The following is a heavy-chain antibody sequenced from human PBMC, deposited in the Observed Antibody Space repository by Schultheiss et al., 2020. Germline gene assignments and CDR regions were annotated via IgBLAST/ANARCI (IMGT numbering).Heavy chain of an antibody. CDR3: ARSRVGWLQNYYYGMVV. Sequence: SETLSLTCTVSGYSISSGYYWGWIRQPPGKGLEWIGKINHSGSTNYNPSLKSRVTISVDTSKNQFSLKLSSVTAADTAVYYCARSRVGWLQNYYYGMVVWGQGTTVTVSS. V-gene: IGHV4-38-2*02. D-gene: IGHD5-12*01. CDR1: GYSISSGYY. CDR2: INHSGST. J-gene: IGHJ6*02.